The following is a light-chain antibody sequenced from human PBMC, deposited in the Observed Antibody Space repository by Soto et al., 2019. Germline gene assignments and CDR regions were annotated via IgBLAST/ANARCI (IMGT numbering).Light chain of an antibody. CDR2: EVS. CDR3: DPYTSSRAYV. V-gene: IGLV2-14*01. CDR1: SSEVVGYNY. J-gene: IGLJ1*01. Sequence: QSALTQPASVSGSPGQSITISCTGTSSEVVGYNYVSWYQQHAGKAPKRIIHEVSNRPSGVSNRFSGSKSGNTASLTISGLQAEDEADYYCDPYTSSRAYVFGIGTKLTVL.